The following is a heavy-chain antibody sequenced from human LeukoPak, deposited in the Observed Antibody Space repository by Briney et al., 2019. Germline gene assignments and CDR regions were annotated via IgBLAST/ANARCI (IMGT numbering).Heavy chain of an antibody. J-gene: IGHJ4*02. V-gene: IGHV1-8*01. Sequence: GASVKVSCKASGYTFTSYDINWVRQATGQGLEWMGWMNPNSGNTGYAQKFQGRVTMTRNTSISTAYMELSSLRSEDTAVYYCARGDFTRGNWNYDRLRYWGQGTLVTVSS. D-gene: IGHD1-7*01. CDR1: GYTFTSYD. CDR3: ARGDFTRGNWNYDRLRY. CDR2: MNPNSGNT.